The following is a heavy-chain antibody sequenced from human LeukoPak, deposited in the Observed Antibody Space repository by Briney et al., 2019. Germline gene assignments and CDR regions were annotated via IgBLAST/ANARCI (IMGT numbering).Heavy chain of an antibody. D-gene: IGHD6-19*01. Sequence: ASVKVSCKASGYTFINNWMHWVRQAPGQGLEWMGWINPHSGGTNYGQKFKGRVTMTRDTYISTAYMEVSRLTSDDTAVYYCARGMYSSGWYGSFDYWGQGTLVTVSS. J-gene: IGHJ4*02. V-gene: IGHV1-2*02. CDR3: ARGMYSSGWYGSFDY. CDR1: GYTFINNW. CDR2: INPHSGGT.